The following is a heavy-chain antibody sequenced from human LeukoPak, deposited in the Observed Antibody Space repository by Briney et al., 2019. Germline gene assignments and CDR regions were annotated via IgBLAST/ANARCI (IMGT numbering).Heavy chain of an antibody. J-gene: IGHJ4*02. V-gene: IGHV1-8*02. D-gene: IGHD3-10*01. Sequence: ASVKVSCKASGYTFTGYYMHWVRQAPGQGLEWMGWMNPNSGDAGYAPKFQGRVTMTRNTSITTAYMEVTNLKSEDTAVYYCARVRTYGSMSIWGQGTLVTVSS. CDR2: MNPNSGDA. CDR3: ARVRTYGSMSI. CDR1: GYTFTGYY.